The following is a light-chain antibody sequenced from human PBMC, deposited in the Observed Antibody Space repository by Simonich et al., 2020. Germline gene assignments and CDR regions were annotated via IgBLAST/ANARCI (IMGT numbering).Light chain of an antibody. CDR2: KDS. CDR3: YSAADNNLRV. Sequence: SYELTQPSSVSVSPGQTARITCSGDVLAKKYARWFQQKPGQAPVLVIYKDSERPSGIPGRVSCSSSGTTVTVTISGAQVEDEADYYCYSAADNNLRVFGGGTKLTVL. CDR1: VLAKKY. J-gene: IGLJ3*02. V-gene: IGLV3-27*01.